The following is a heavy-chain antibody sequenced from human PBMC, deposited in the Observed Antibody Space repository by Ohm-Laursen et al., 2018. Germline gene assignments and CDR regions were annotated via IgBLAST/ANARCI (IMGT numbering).Heavy chain of an antibody. CDR3: ARDYSGSDY. D-gene: IGHD1-26*01. CDR2: ISGSGGST. J-gene: IGHJ4*02. CDR1: GFTFSSYA. Sequence: GSLRLSCSASGFTFSSYAMSWVRQAPGKGLEWVSAISGSGGSTYYADSVKGRFTISRDNAKNSLFLQMNSLRAEDTAFYYCARDYSGSDYWGQGTLVTVSS. V-gene: IGHV3-23*01.